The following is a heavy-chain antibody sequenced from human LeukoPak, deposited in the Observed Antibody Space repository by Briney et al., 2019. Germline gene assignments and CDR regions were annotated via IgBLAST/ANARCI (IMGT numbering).Heavy chain of an antibody. J-gene: IGHJ3*02. D-gene: IGHD6-19*01. Sequence: PSETLSLTCTVSGGSISSYYWSWIRQPPGKGLEWIGYIYYSGSTNYNPSLKSRVTISVDTSKNQFSLKLSSVTAADTAVYYCARDSGSGYKDAFDIWGQGTMVTVSS. CDR3: ARDSGSGYKDAFDI. CDR2: IYYSGST. CDR1: GGSISSYY. V-gene: IGHV4-59*01.